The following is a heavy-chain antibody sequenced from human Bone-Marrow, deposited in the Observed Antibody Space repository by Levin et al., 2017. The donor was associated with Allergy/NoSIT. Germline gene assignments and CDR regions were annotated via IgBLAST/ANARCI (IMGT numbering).Heavy chain of an antibody. V-gene: IGHV4-59*01. Sequence: GSLRLSCTVSGGSISSYYWSWIRQPPGKGLEWIGYIYYSGSTNYNPSLKSRVTISVDTSKNQFSLKLSSVTAADTAVYYCARTCGYDRSYWYFDLWGRGTLVTVSS. D-gene: IGHD5-12*01. CDR2: IYYSGST. J-gene: IGHJ2*01. CDR3: ARTCGYDRSYWYFDL. CDR1: GGSISSYY.